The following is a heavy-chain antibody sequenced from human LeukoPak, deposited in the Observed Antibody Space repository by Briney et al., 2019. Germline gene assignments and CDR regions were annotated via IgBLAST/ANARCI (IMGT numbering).Heavy chain of an antibody. CDR2: ISGSGGST. CDR1: GFTFSSYA. V-gene: IGHV3-23*01. CDR3: AKDRSMVRGVNIFDY. Sequence: GGSLRLSCAASGFTFSSYAMSWVRQAPGKGLEWVSAISGSGGSTYYADSVKGRFTISRDNSKNTLYLQMNSLRAEDTAVYYCAKDRSMVRGVNIFDYWGQGTLVTVSS. D-gene: IGHD3-10*01. J-gene: IGHJ4*02.